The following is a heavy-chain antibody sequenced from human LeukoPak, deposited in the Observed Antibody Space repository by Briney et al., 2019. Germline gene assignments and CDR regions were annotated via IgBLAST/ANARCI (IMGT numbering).Heavy chain of an antibody. D-gene: IGHD3-3*01. CDR2: ISAYNGNT. CDR3: ARHTDFWSGYYTGYYYGMDV. V-gene: IGHV1-18*01. CDR1: GYTFTSYG. Sequence: GASVKVSCKASGYTFTSYGISWVRQAPGQGLEWMGWISAYNGNTNYAQKLQGRVIMTTDTSTSTAYMELRSLRSDDTAMYYCARHTDFWSGYYTGYYYGMDVWGQGTAVTVSS. J-gene: IGHJ6*02.